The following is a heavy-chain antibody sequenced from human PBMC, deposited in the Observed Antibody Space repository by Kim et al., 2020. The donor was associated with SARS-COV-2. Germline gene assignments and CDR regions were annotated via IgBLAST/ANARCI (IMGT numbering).Heavy chain of an antibody. CDR3: ARGLSRGGNLDY. J-gene: IGHJ4*02. V-gene: IGHV3-13*01. CDR2: T. D-gene: IGHD3-10*01. Sequence: TYYPGSVKGRFTISRENAKNSVYLQMNSLRAGDTAVYYCARGLSRGGNLDYWGQGTLVTVSS.